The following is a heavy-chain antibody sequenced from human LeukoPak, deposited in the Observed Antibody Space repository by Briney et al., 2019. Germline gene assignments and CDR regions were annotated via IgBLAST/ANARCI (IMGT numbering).Heavy chain of an antibody. J-gene: IGHJ3*02. Sequence: PSETLSLTCAVSGGSISSGGYSWSWIRQPPGKGLEWIGYIYHSGSTYYNPSLKSRVTISVDRSKNQFSLKLSSVTAADTAVYYCARAFTDYYDSSGYAFDIWGQGTMVTVSS. CDR1: GGSISSGGYS. D-gene: IGHD3-22*01. V-gene: IGHV4-30-2*01. CDR3: ARAFTDYYDSSGYAFDI. CDR2: IYHSGST.